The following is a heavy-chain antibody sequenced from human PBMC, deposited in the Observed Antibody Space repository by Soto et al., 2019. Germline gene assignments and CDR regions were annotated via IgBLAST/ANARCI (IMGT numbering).Heavy chain of an antibody. Sequence: GESLKISCAASGFTFSDYYMSWIRQAPGKGLEWVSYISSSGSTIYYADSVKGRFTISRDNAKNSLYLQMNSLRAEDTAVYYCARDKPLQHDWERRYYYYYGMDVWGQGTTVTVSS. D-gene: IGHD3-9*01. CDR3: ARDKPLQHDWERRYYYYYGMDV. V-gene: IGHV3-11*01. J-gene: IGHJ6*02. CDR1: GFTFSDYY. CDR2: ISSSGSTI.